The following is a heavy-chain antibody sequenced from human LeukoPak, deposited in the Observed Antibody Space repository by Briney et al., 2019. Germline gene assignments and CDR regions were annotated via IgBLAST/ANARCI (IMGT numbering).Heavy chain of an antibody. Sequence: GSLRLSCAASGFSVSSNYMSWVRQAPGKGLEWVSEIYKDGNTYYAASVKGRFSISRDKSKNTVYFQMNSLRAEDTAIYFCVRDLREHGVFDIWGQGTMVTVSS. J-gene: IGHJ3*02. D-gene: IGHD1-26*01. CDR3: VRDLREHGVFDI. CDR2: IYKDGNT. V-gene: IGHV3-53*01. CDR1: GFSVSSNY.